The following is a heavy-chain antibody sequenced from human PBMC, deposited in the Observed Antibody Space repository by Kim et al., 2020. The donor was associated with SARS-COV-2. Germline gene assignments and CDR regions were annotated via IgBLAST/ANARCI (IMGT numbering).Heavy chain of an antibody. CDR2: IGTAGDP. CDR3: ARGDYYGSGAHYGMDV. J-gene: IGHJ6*02. D-gene: IGHD3-10*01. V-gene: IGHV3-13*05. Sequence: GGSLRLSCAASGFTFSSYDMHWVRQATGKGLEWVSAIGTAGDPYYPGSVKGRFTISRENAKNSLYLQMNSLRAGDTAVYYCARGDYYGSGAHYGMDVWGQGTTVTVSS. CDR1: GFTFSSYD.